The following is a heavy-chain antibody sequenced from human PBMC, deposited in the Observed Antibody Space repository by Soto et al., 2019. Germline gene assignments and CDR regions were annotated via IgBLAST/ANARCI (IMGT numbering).Heavy chain of an antibody. CDR2: INSDGSST. CDR3: AREAYGPLDAFDT. D-gene: IGHD4-17*01. V-gene: IGHV3-74*01. Sequence: EVQLVESGGGLVQPGGSLRLSCAASGFTFSSYWMHWVRQAPGKGLVWVSRINSDGSSTSYADSVKGRFTISRDNAKNTLYLPNNSLRAEDTDVYYCAREAYGPLDAFDTWGQGTMVTVSS. J-gene: IGHJ3*02. CDR1: GFTFSSYW.